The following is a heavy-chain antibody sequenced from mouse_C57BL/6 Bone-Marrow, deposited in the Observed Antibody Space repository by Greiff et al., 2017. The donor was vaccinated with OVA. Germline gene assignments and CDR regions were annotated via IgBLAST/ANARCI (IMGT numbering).Heavy chain of an antibody. CDR3: AREFWITTGVATGYYFDY. CDR2: IWSGGST. V-gene: IGHV2-2*01. D-gene: IGHD1-1*01. Sequence: VKLVESGPGLVQPSQSLSITCTVSGFSLTSYGVHWVRQSPGKGLEWLGVIWSGGSTDYNAAFISRLSISKDNSKSQVFFKMNSLQADDTAIYYCAREFWITTGVATGYYFDYWGQGTTLTVSS. CDR1: GFSLTSYG. J-gene: IGHJ2*01.